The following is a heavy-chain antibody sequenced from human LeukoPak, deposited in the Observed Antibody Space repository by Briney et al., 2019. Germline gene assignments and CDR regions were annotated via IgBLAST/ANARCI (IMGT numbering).Heavy chain of an antibody. CDR2: ISYDGSNE. CDR3: AKAYCSSTSCYTDYSYGMDV. D-gene: IGHD2-2*02. CDR1: GFTFSSCG. Sequence: GGSLRLSCATSGFTFSSCGMHWVRQAPGKGLEWVAVISYDGSNEYYVDSVKGRFTISRDNSKNTLYLQMNSLRAEDTAVYYCAKAYCSSTSCYTDYSYGMDVWGQGTTVTVSS. J-gene: IGHJ6*02. V-gene: IGHV3-30*18.